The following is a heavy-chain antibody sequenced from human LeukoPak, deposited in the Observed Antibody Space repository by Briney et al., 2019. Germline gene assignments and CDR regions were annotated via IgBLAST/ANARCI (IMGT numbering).Heavy chain of an antibody. J-gene: IGHJ4*02. Sequence: PGGSLRLSCAASGFTVNRTYMSWVRQAPGRGLEWVSVIYSGGATYYSDSVKGRFTISRDNSKNTLYLQMNSLRAEDTAVYYCAKVFEVRGARRPKDYWGQGTLVIVSS. CDR3: AKVFEVRGARRPKDY. D-gene: IGHD3-10*01. CDR2: IYSGGAT. CDR1: GFTVNRTY. V-gene: IGHV3-66*01.